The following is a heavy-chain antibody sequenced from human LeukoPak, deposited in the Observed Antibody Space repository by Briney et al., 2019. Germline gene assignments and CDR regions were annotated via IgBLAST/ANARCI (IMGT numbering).Heavy chain of an antibody. CDR3: AKVDGGYCSGGSCYGGGDAFDI. CDR2: ISGSGGST. Sequence: GGSLRLSCAASGFTFSSYAMSWVRQAPGKGLEWVSAISGSGGSTYYADSVKGGFTISRDNAKNTLYLQMNSLRAEDTAVYYCAKVDGGYCSGGSCYGGGDAFDIWGQGTMVTVSS. CDR1: GFTFSSYA. V-gene: IGHV3-23*01. D-gene: IGHD2-15*01. J-gene: IGHJ3*02.